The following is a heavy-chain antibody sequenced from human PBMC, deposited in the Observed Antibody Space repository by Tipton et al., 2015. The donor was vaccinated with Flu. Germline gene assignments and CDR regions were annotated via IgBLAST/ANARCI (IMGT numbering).Heavy chain of an antibody. Sequence: SLRLSCAASGFTFSDSYMSWIRQAPGKGLEWIAYTSGSGNTIYYANSVQGRFTISRDNAKNSLHLQLTSLRAGDTAVYYCARRGYTSGFYSFWYFDLWGRGTLVTVSS. CDR3: ARRGYTSGFYSFWYFDL. CDR1: GFTFSDSY. D-gene: IGHD6-19*01. CDR2: TSGSGNTI. J-gene: IGHJ2*01. V-gene: IGHV3-11*01.